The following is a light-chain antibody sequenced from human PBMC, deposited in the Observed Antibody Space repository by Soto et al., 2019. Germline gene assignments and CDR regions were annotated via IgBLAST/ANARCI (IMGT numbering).Light chain of an antibody. CDR3: QQYCSSPPYT. J-gene: IGKJ2*01. V-gene: IGKV3-20*01. CDR2: VSS. Sequence: EVVLTQSPGTLSLSPGERATLSCRASQSVSNNYFAWYQQKPGQAPRLLIFVSSDRATVIPDRFSGSGSGTDFTLTISRLEHEDFAVYYCQQYCSSPPYTFGQGTKLEIK. CDR1: QSVSNNY.